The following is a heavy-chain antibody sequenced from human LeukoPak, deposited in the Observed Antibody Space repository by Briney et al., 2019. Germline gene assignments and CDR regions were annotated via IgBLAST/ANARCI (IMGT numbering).Heavy chain of an antibody. J-gene: IGHJ4*02. CDR1: GFTVSAYG. Sequence: GGSLRLSCATSGFTVSAYGMHWVRQAPGKGLEWVAVMSYGGSDKYYADSVKGRFTISRDNSKNTLYLQMNSLKTEDTAVYYCAKAIGSSWYGYFDYWGQGTLVTVSS. CDR2: MSYGGSDK. CDR3: AKAIGSSWYGYFDY. D-gene: IGHD6-13*01. V-gene: IGHV3-30*18.